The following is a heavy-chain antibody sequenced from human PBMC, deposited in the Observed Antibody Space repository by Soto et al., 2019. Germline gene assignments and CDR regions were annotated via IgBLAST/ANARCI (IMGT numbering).Heavy chain of an antibody. J-gene: IGHJ6*03. CDR1: GFTLSGYA. Sequence: EVQLAESGGGLAQPGGSLRLSCAASGFTLSGYAMDWVRQAPWKGLEYVSGISSNGVGTYYANSVQGRFTISRDNSKNTVYLQMGSLRPEDKAVYYCARRARPDFYYMDVWGKGTMVTVSS. CDR3: ARRARPDFYYMDV. D-gene: IGHD6-6*01. V-gene: IGHV3-64*01. CDR2: ISSNGVGT.